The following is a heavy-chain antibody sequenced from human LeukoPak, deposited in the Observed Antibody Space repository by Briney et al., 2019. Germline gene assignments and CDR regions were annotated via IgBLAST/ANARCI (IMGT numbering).Heavy chain of an antibody. Sequence: SKTLSLTCAVSGGSISSYYWTWIRQPPGKGLEWIGYIYYSGSTNYNPSLKSRVTISVDTSKNQFSLKLSSVTAADTAVYYCARGIIQYSYGYQHYFDYWGQGTQVTVSS. CDR1: GGSISSYY. V-gene: IGHV4-59*01. CDR2: IYYSGST. D-gene: IGHD5-18*01. J-gene: IGHJ4*02. CDR3: ARGIIQYSYGYQHYFDY.